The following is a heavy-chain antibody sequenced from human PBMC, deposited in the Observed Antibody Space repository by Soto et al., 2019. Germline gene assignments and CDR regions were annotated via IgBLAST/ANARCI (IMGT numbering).Heavy chain of an antibody. J-gene: IGHJ4*02. D-gene: IGHD3-16*01. CDR3: ARDGRDYVWGILDY. CDR2: IYYSGST. CDR1: GGSVSIGSYY. Sequence: SETLSLTCPVSGGSVSIGSYYWSWLRQPPGKGLEWIGYIYYSGSTNYNPSLKSRVTISVDTSKNQFSLKLSSVTAADTAVYYCARDGRDYVWGILDYWGQGTLVTVSS. V-gene: IGHV4-61*01.